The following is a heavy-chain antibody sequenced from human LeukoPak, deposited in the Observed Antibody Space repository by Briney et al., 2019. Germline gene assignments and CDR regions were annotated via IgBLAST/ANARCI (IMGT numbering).Heavy chain of an antibody. CDR1: GYSSTSYW. V-gene: IGHV5-51*01. CDR2: VYPDDSDT. Sequence: GESLKISCKASGYSSTSYWIGWVRQMPGKGLEWMGIVYPDDSDTRYSPSFQGQVTISADKSINTAYLQWSSLEASDTAMYYCARETVHRRVLDYWGQGTLVTVSS. CDR3: ARETVHRRVLDY. D-gene: IGHD4-11*01. J-gene: IGHJ4*02.